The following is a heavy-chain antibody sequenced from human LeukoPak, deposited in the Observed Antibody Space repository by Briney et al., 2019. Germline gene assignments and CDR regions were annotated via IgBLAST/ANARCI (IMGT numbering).Heavy chain of an antibody. D-gene: IGHD6-19*01. CDR2: ISSSSSYI. J-gene: IGHJ4*02. Sequence: GGSLRLSCAASGFTFSSYSMNWVRQAPGKGLEWVSSISSSSSYIYYADSVKGRFTISSDNAKNSLYLQMNSLRAEDTAVYYCARDRGGSSGWFYWGQGTLVTVSS. V-gene: IGHV3-21*01. CDR1: GFTFSSYS. CDR3: ARDRGGSSGWFY.